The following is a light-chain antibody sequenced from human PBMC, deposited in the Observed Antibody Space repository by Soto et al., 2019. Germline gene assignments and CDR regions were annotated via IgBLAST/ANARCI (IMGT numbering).Light chain of an antibody. V-gene: IGKV1-6*01. Sequence: AIQMTQCPSSLSASLWDRIAISFLASQGIGNALGWYQQKPGKPPKVLIYGASNLQSGVPPRFSGSGSGTDFTLAISSLQPEDSATYYCLQDYNYPWTFGQGTKVDIK. J-gene: IGKJ1*01. CDR2: GAS. CDR1: QGIGNA. CDR3: LQDYNYPWT.